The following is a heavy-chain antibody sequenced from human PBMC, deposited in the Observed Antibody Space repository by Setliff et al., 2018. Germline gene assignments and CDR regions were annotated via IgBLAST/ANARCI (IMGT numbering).Heavy chain of an antibody. CDR2: INAGNGNT. CDR3: ARSGGSSWQTKLDY. V-gene: IGHV1-3*03. D-gene: IGHD6-13*01. Sequence: GASVKVSCKASGYTFTSYAIHWVRQAPGQRLEWMGWINAGNGNTKYSQEFQGRVTITRDTSASTAYMGLSSLRSEDMAVYYCARSGGSSWQTKLDYWGQGTLVTVSS. J-gene: IGHJ4*02. CDR1: GYTFTSYA.